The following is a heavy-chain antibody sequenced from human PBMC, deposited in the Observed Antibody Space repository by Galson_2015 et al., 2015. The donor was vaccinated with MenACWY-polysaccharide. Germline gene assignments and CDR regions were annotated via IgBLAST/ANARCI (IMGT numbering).Heavy chain of an antibody. CDR3: VRDFIQLGQPRFDY. V-gene: IGHV3-7*01. Sequence: SLRLSCAASGFIFGSYWMDWVRQTPGKGLEWVANMNQDGSARYYVDSVKGRFTISRDNAKNSLYLQMNSLRVEDTAVYYCVRDFIQLGQPRFDYWGPGTLVAVSS. CDR2: MNQDGSAR. CDR1: GFIFGSYW. J-gene: IGHJ4*02. D-gene: IGHD2-21*01.